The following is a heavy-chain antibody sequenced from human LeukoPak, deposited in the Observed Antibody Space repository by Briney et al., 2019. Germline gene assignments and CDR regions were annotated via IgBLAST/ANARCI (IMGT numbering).Heavy chain of an antibody. V-gene: IGHV3-66*01. CDR3: ARVKIVVANDAFDI. CDR2: IYSGGST. CDR1: GFTVSSNY. Sequence: GGSLRLSCAASGFTVSSNYMSWVRQAPGKGLEWVSVIYSGGSTYYADSVKGRFTISRDNSKNTLYLQMNSLRAEDTAVYYCARVKIVVANDAFDIWGQGTMVTVSS. J-gene: IGHJ3*02. D-gene: IGHD3-22*01.